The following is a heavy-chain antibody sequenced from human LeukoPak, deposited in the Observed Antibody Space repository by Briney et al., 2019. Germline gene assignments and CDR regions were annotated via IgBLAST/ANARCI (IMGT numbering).Heavy chain of an antibody. J-gene: IGHJ4*02. CDR3: ARTHGSGWFDY. Sequence: GGSLRLSCAASGFTFSSYSMNWVRQAPGKGLEWVSYISSSSSTIYYADSVKGRFTISRDNAKNSLYLQMNSLRAEDTAVYYCARTHGSGWFDYWGQGTLVTVSS. CDR1: GFTFSSYS. D-gene: IGHD6-19*01. CDR2: ISSSSSTI. V-gene: IGHV3-48*04.